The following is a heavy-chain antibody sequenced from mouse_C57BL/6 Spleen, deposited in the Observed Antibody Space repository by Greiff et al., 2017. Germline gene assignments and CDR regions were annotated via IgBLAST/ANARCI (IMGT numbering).Heavy chain of an antibody. CDR1: GYTFTDYY. Sequence: EVQRVESGPELVKPGASVKISCKASGYTFTDYYMNWVKQSHGKSLEWIGDINPNNGGTSYNQKFKGKATLTVDKSSSTAYMELRSLTSEDSAVYYCARGWGDFDYWGQGTTLTVSS. D-gene: IGHD3-3*01. J-gene: IGHJ2*01. CDR2: INPNNGGT. CDR3: ARGWGDFDY. V-gene: IGHV1-26*01.